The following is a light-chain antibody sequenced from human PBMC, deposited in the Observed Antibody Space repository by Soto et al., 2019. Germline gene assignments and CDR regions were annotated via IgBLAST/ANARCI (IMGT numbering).Light chain of an antibody. V-gene: IGKV1-5*01. CDR3: QQYNTYPLT. CDR2: DAS. J-gene: IGKJ4*01. CDR1: QTISNW. Sequence: DIQMTQSPSTLSASVGDRVTTTCRASQTISNWLAWYQQKPGKAPKVLIFDASTLDGGVPSRFSGRRSGTDFTLTISSLQPSDFATYYCQQYNTYPLT.